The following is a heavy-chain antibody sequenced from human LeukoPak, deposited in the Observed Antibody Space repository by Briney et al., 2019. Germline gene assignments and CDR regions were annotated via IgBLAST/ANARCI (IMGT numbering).Heavy chain of an antibody. D-gene: IGHD4-23*01. V-gene: IGHV4-59*08. CDR2: IYYSGST. J-gene: IGHJ5*02. CDR3: ARQSLGPVAHWLDP. CDR1: GGSISSYY. Sequence: SETLSLTCTVSGGSISSYYWSWIRQPPGKGLEWIGYIYYSGSTNYNPSLKSRVTISVDTSKNLFSLKLSSVTAADTAVYYCARQSLGPVAHWLDPWGQGTLVTVSS.